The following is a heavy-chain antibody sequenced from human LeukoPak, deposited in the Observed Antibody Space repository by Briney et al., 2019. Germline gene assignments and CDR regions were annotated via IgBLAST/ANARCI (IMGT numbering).Heavy chain of an antibody. CDR3: ARENTYYYDSSGYQSDY. CDR2: ISSSSSYI. V-gene: IGHV3-21*01. CDR1: GFTFSSYS. J-gene: IGHJ4*02. Sequence: AGSLRLSCAASGFTFSSYSMNWVRQAPGKGLEWVSSISSSSSYIYYADSVKGRFTISRDNAKNSLYLQMNSLRAEDTAVYYCARENTYYYDSSGYQSDYWGQGTLVTVSS. D-gene: IGHD3-22*01.